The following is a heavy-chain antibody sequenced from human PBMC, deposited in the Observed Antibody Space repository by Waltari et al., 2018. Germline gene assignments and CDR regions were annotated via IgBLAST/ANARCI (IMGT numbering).Heavy chain of an antibody. CDR2: ISRSSSYI. Sequence: EVQLVESGGGLVKPGGSLRLSCAASGFTFSSYSMNWVRQAPGKGLEWVSSISRSSSYIDYADSVKGRFTISRDNAKNALYLQMNSLRAEDTAVYYCARGLRAPRGYMDVWGKGTTVTVSS. V-gene: IGHV3-21*01. J-gene: IGHJ6*03. CDR3: ARGLRAPRGYMDV. D-gene: IGHD3-10*01. CDR1: GFTFSSYS.